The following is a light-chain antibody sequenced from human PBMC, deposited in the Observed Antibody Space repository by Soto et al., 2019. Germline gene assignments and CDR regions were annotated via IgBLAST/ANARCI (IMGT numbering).Light chain of an antibody. CDR3: QHYHSNPIT. J-gene: IGKJ3*01. CDR2: WAS. V-gene: IGKV4-1*01. CDR1: QSVLYSSTNKNH. Sequence: DIVMTQSPDSLAVSLGERATINCKSSQSVLYSSTNKNHLAWYQQKPGQPPKLLIYWASTRESGVPDRFSGSGSGTDFTLTISSLQDEDVALSYCQHYHSNPITFGPGTKVDIK.